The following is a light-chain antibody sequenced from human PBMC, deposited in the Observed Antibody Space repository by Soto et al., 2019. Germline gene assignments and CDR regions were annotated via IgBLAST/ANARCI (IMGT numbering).Light chain of an antibody. CDR3: QQYGSSPYT. CDR2: GAS. V-gene: IGKV3-20*01. J-gene: IGKJ2*01. CDR1: QSVSSSY. Sequence: EIVLTQSPGTLSLSPGERATLSCRASQSVSSSYLAWYQQKPGQAPRLLIYGASSRATGIPDRFSGRGSGTDFILTISRLEPEDFAVYYCQQYGSSPYTFGQGTKLEIK.